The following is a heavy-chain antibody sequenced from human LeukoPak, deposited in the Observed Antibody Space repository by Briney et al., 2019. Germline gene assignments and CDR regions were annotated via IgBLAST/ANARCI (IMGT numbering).Heavy chain of an antibody. J-gene: IGHJ4*02. V-gene: IGHV1-18*01. CDR2: ISGSTGDT. CDR3: ARGYSGYDYYD. Sequence: ASVKVSCKASGYSFVLYGISWVRQAPGEGPEWMGWISGSTGDTNYAQKFQGRVTITADESTSTAYMELSSLRSEDTAVYYCARGYSGYDYYDWGQGTLVTVSS. CDR1: GYSFVLYG. D-gene: IGHD5-12*01.